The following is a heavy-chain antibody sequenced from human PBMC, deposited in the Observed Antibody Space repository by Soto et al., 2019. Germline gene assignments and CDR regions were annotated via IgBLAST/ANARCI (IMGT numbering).Heavy chain of an antibody. J-gene: IGHJ6*02. CDR3: ARRCSGGSCYENYYYYYGIDD. D-gene: IGHD2-15*01. CDR2: IYPGDSDT. CDR1: GYSFTSYW. V-gene: IGHV5-51*01. Sequence: PGESLKISCKGSGYSFTSYWIGWVRQMPGKGLEWMGIIYPGDSDTRYSPSFQGQVTISADKSISTAYLQWSSLKASDTAMYYCARRCSGGSCYENYYYYYGIDDWGQGTTVTVSS.